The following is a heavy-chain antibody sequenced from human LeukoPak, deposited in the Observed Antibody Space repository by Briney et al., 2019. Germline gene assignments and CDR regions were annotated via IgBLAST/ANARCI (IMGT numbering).Heavy chain of an antibody. Sequence: GGSLRLSCAASGFTFSSYGMSWVRQAPGKGLEWVSHISVRGDIHFADSVKGRFTISRDNSKNTLYLQMSSLRAEDTAVYYCAKDLHDSWAVGCWGPGTLVTVSS. V-gene: IGHV3-23*01. D-gene: IGHD3-3*01. CDR3: AKDLHDSWAVGC. J-gene: IGHJ4*02. CDR2: ISVRGDI. CDR1: GFTFSSYG.